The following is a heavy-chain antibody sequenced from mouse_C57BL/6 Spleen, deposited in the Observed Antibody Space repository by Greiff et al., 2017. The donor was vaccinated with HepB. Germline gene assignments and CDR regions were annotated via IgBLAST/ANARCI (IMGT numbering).Heavy chain of an antibody. CDR1: GYTFTSYW. CDR3: ASCYGSKESFDY. D-gene: IGHD1-1*01. V-gene: IGHV1-64*01. Sequence: QVQLKQPGAELVKPGASVKLSCKASGYTFTSYWMHWVKQRPGQGLEWIGMIHPNSGSTNYNEKFKSKATLTLEKSSSTAYMQLSSLSSEDSAVYYCASCYGSKESFDYWGQGTTLTVSS. J-gene: IGHJ2*01. CDR2: IHPNSGST.